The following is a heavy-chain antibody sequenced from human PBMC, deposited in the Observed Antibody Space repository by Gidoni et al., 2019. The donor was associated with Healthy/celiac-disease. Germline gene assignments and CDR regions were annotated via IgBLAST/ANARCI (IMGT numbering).Heavy chain of an antibody. Sequence: EVQLVESGGGLVQPGGSLRLSCAASGFTFSSYWMHWVRQAPGKGLVWVSRINSDGSSTSYADSVKGRFTISRDNAKNTLYLQMNSLRAEDTAVYYCARDLLEMATITGWGLYYYGMDVWGQGTTVTVSS. CDR1: GFTFSSYW. D-gene: IGHD5-12*01. CDR3: ARDLLEMATITGWGLYYYGMDV. J-gene: IGHJ6*02. CDR2: INSDGSST. V-gene: IGHV3-74*01.